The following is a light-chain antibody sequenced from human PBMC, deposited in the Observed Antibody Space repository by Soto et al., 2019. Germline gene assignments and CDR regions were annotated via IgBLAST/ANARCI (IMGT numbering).Light chain of an antibody. V-gene: IGKV1-33*01. Sequence: DIQMTQSPSSLSASVGDRVTITCHASQDIRNYLNWYQQKPGKAPKLLIYTGYSLQSGVPSRCSAGGSGRDFTFSISSLQPEDIATYFCQQVDYLPFTFGPRTTVDIK. J-gene: IGKJ3*01. CDR1: QDIRNY. CDR3: QQVDYLPFT. CDR2: TGY.